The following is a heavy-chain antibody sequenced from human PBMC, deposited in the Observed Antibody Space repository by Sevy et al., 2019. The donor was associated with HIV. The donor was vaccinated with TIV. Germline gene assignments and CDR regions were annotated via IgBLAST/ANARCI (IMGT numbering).Heavy chain of an antibody. CDR2: IKQDGSEK. V-gene: IGHV3-7*01. CDR1: GFTFSSYW. D-gene: IGHD3-3*01. Sequence: GGSLRLSCAASGFTFSSYWMSWVRQAPGKGLEWVANIKQDGSEKYYVDSVKGRFTISRDNAKNSLYLQMNSLRAEDTDVYYCARLNRGYDFWSGYSSGGAFDIWGQGTMVTVSS. CDR3: ARLNRGYDFWSGYSSGGAFDI. J-gene: IGHJ3*02.